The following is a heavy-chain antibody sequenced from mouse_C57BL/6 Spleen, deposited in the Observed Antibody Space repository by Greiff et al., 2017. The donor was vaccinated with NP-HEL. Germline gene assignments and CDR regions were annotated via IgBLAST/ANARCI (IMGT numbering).Heavy chain of an antibody. CDR2: IYPGDGDT. J-gene: IGHJ4*01. Sequence: VKLQESGPELVKPGASVKISCKASGYAFSSSWMNWVKQRPGKGLEWIGRIYPGDGDTNYNGKFKGKATLTADKSSSTAYMQLSSLTSEDSAVYFCARDDYWYAMDYWGQGTSVTVSS. CDR3: ARDDYWYAMDY. CDR1: GYAFSSSW. D-gene: IGHD2-4*01. V-gene: IGHV1-82*01.